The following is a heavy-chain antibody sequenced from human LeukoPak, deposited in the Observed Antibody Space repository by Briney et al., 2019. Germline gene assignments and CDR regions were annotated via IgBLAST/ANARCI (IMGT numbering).Heavy chain of an antibody. D-gene: IGHD5-18*01. CDR3: ARPGVGSGRYGAFDV. Sequence: SETLSLACTVSGGSISRYYWSWIRQPPGKGLEWIGYIYYSGSTNYNPSLKSRVTISVDTSKNQFSLKLSSVTAADTAVYYCARPGVGSGRYGAFDVWGQGAMVTVAS. CDR1: GGSISRYY. J-gene: IGHJ3*01. CDR2: IYYSGST. V-gene: IGHV4-59*08.